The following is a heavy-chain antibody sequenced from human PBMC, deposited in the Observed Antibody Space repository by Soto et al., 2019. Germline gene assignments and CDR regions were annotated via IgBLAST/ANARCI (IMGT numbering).Heavy chain of an antibody. CDR3: ARKYDILTGYSNWFDP. D-gene: IGHD3-9*01. CDR1: GASISSADYS. CDR2: IYYTGNT. V-gene: IGHV4-39*01. J-gene: IGHJ5*02. Sequence: SETLSLTCTVSGASISSADYSWGWIRQPPGKGLEYIGSIYYTGNTYYNSSLMSRVTISLDTSKNQFSLQLTSVTAADTAVYYCARKYDILTGYSNWFDPWGQGTLVTVSS.